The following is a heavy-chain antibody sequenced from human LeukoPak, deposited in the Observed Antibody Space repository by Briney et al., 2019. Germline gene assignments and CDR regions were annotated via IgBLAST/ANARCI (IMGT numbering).Heavy chain of an antibody. CDR3: ARGPSGKNSDYHWSHFDY. D-gene: IGHD5-12*01. CDR2: ISSSGSTI. CDR1: GFTFSSYE. V-gene: IGHV3-48*03. Sequence: GGSLRLSCAASGFTFSSYEMNWVRQAPGKGLEWVSYISSSGSTIYYADSVKGRFTISRDNAKNSLYLQMNSLRAEDTAVYYCARGPSGKNSDYHWSHFDYWGQGTLVTVSS. J-gene: IGHJ4*02.